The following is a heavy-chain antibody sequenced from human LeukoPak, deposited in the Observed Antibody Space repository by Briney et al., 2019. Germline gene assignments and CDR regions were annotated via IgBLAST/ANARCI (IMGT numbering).Heavy chain of an antibody. CDR2: INPNSGGT. Sequence: ASVKVSCKASGYTFTGYYMHWVRQAPGQGLEWMGRINPNSGGTNYAQKFQGRVTMTRDTSISTAYMELSRLRSDDTAVYYRARGGMDSSGYPYFDYWGQGTLVTVSS. J-gene: IGHJ4*02. CDR1: GYTFTGYY. D-gene: IGHD3-22*01. V-gene: IGHV1-2*06. CDR3: ARGGMDSSGYPYFDY.